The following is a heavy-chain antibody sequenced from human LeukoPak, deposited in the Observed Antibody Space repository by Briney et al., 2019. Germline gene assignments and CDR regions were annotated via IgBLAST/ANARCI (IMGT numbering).Heavy chain of an antibody. D-gene: IGHD3-3*01. CDR2: INPNSGGT. J-gene: IGHJ4*02. CDR3: ARSSAATSGYYEFDY. V-gene: IGHV1-2*02. CDR1: GYTFTGYY. Sequence: ASVKVSCKASGYTFTGYYMHWVRQAPGQGLEWMGWINPNSGGTNYAQKFQGRVTMTRDTSISTAYMELSRLRSDDTAVYYCARSSAATSGYYEFDYWGQGTLVTVSS.